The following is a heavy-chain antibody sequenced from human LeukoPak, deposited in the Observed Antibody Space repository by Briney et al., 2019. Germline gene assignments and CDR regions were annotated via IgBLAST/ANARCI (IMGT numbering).Heavy chain of an antibody. CDR2: ISGTGANT. Sequence: GGSLRLSCAVSGFTFSNYAMSWVRQAPGKGPEWVSAISGTGANTFYADSVKGRFTISRDNSKNTLYLQMNSLRAEDTAIYYCAKNIRQLGNYYYYMDVWGKGTTVTVSS. CDR1: GFTFSNYA. J-gene: IGHJ6*03. CDR3: AKNIRQLGNYYYYMDV. D-gene: IGHD1-1*01. V-gene: IGHV3-23*01.